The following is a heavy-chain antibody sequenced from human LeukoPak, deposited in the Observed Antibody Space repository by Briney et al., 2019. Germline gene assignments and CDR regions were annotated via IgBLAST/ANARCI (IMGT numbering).Heavy chain of an antibody. CDR3: ARAGSPYGSGSCVKY. CDR2: MIPIFGTA. CDR1: GGTFSSYA. D-gene: IGHD3-10*01. J-gene: IGHJ4*02. V-gene: IGHV1-69*13. Sequence: ASVKVSCKASGGTFSSYAISWVRQAPGQGLEWMGGMIPIFGTANYAQKFQGRVTITADESTSTAYMELSSLRSEDTAVYYCARAGSPYGSGSCVKYWGQGTLVTVSS.